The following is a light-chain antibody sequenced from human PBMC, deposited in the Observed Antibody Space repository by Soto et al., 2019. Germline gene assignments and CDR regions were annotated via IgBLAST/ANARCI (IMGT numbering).Light chain of an antibody. CDR3: QQRYNWLS. V-gene: IGKV3-11*01. CDR1: QNIRTY. Sequence: IVLTQSPATLSLSPGERATLSSGAGQNIRTYLACYKQKSGQPPDLLFYDVSNRATGTPARFSGSGSGTDFTLTINSLEPEDSAVYYCQQRYNWLSFGGGTKVEI. J-gene: IGKJ4*01. CDR2: DVS.